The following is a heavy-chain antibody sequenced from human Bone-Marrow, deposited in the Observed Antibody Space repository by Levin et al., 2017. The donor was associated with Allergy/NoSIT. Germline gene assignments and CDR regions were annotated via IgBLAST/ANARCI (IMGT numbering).Heavy chain of an antibody. CDR3: ARDVPRITIFGVAKPVFDY. D-gene: IGHD3-3*01. J-gene: IGHJ4*02. V-gene: IGHV1-18*01. CDR1: GYTFTSYG. Sequence: ASVKVSCKASGYTFTSYGISWVRQAPGQGLEWMGWISAYNGNTNYAQKLQGRVTMTTDTSTSTAYMELRSLRSDDTAVYYCARDVPRITIFGVAKPVFDYWGQGTLVTVSS. CDR2: ISAYNGNT.